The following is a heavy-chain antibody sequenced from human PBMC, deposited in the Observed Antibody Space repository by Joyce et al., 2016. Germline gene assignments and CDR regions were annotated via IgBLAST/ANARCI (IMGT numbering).Heavy chain of an antibody. Sequence: EVQLVESGGGLIQPGGSMRLSCAASGFTVGNNYVTWVRQAPGKGLEWVAFIYSGGDTYSADSVKGRFTISRDKNTLYLQMNSLRVEDTAVYYCARVPGFHWGQGTLVTVSS. V-gene: IGHV3-53*01. CDR3: ARVPGFH. J-gene: IGHJ4*02. CDR2: IYSGGDT. CDR1: GFTVGNNY.